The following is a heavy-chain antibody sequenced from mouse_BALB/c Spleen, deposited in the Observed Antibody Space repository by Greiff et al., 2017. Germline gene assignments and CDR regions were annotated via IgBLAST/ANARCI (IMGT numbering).Heavy chain of an antibody. CDR3: ARDHYYGSSYLDY. CDR2: IWAGGST. J-gene: IGHJ2*01. CDR1: GFSLTSYG. Sequence: VQVVESGPGLVAPSQSLSITCTVSGFSLTSYGVHWVRQPPGKGLEWLGVIWAGGSTNYNSALMSRLSISKDNSKSQVFLKMNSLQTDDTAMYYCARDHYYGSSYLDYWGQGTTLTVSS. D-gene: IGHD1-1*01. V-gene: IGHV2-9*02.